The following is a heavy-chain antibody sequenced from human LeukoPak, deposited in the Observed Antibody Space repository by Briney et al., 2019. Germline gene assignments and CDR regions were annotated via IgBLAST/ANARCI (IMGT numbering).Heavy chain of an antibody. J-gene: IGHJ5*02. D-gene: IGHD2-15*01. CDR1: GYTFTSYG. CDR2: ISAYNGNT. Sequence: GASVKVSCKASGYTFTSYGISWVRQAPGQGLEWMGWISAYNGNTNYAQKLQGRVTITTDTSTSTAYMELRSLRSDDTAVYYCAREGPGYCSGGSCYSFQWFDPWGQGTLVTVSS. CDR3: AREGPGYCSGGSCYSFQWFDP. V-gene: IGHV1-18*01.